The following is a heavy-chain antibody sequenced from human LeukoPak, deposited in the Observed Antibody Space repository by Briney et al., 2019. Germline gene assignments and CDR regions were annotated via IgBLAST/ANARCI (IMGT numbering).Heavy chain of an antibody. Sequence: SSTLSLTCRVSGGSISNYYWSWIRQPPGKGLEWIGYSDYSGSTNYSPSLKSRVTISVDTSKKEFSLKLRSVTAADTAVYYCARDIGGSHYFHYWGQGTLVT. V-gene: IGHV4-59*01. D-gene: IGHD1-26*01. CDR1: GGSISNYY. CDR2: SDYSGST. J-gene: IGHJ4*02. CDR3: ARDIGGSHYFHY.